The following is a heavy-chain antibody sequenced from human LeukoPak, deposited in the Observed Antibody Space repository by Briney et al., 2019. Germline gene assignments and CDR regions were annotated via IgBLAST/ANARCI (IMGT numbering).Heavy chain of an antibody. CDR3: AKDSYSKGDY. V-gene: IGHV3-30*18. J-gene: IGHJ4*02. D-gene: IGHD5-18*01. CDR2: ISYDGSNK. Sequence: GGSLRLSCAASGFTFSSYGMHWVRQAPGKGLEWVAVISYDGSNKYYADSVKGRFTISRDNSKNSLYLQMNSLRAEDTGVYYCAKDSYSKGDYWGQGVLVTVSS. CDR1: GFTFSSYG.